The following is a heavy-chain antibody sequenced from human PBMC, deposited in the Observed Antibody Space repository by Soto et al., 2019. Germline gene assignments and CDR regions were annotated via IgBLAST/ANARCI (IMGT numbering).Heavy chain of an antibody. J-gene: IGHJ4*02. CDR2: ISSSSSYI. CDR3: ARDTALIAARPLVVDY. D-gene: IGHD6-6*01. CDR1: GFTFSSYS. Sequence: GGSLRLSCAASGFTFSSYSMNWVRQAPGKGLEWVSSISSSSSYIYYADSVKGRFTISRDNAKNSLYVQMTSLRAEDTAVYYCARDTALIAARPLVVDYWGQGTLVTVSS. V-gene: IGHV3-21*01.